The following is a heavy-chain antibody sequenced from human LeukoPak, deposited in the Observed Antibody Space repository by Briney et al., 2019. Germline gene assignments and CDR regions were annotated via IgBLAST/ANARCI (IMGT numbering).Heavy chain of an antibody. Sequence: GGSLRLSCAASGFTFSSYAMSWVRQAPGKGLEWVSAISGSGGSTYYADSVKGRFTISRDNSKNTLYLQMNSLRAEDTAVYYCARGGVGATTKGPGIDYWGQGTLVTVSS. CDR3: ARGGVGATTKGPGIDY. V-gene: IGHV3-23*01. CDR2: ISGSGGST. J-gene: IGHJ4*02. CDR1: GFTFSSYA. D-gene: IGHD1-26*01.